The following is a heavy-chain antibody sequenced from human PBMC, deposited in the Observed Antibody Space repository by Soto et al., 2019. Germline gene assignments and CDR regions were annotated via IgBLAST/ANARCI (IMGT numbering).Heavy chain of an antibody. CDR1: GFTFSSYS. CDR3: ARDQPGYSYGYGLGY. CDR2: ISSSSSYI. Sequence: EVQLVESGGGLVKPGGSLRLSCAASGFTFSSYSMNWVRQAPGKGLELVSSISSSSSYIYYADSVKGRFTISRDNAKNSLHLQMNSLRAEDTAVYYCARDQPGYSYGYGLGYWGQGTLVTVSA. J-gene: IGHJ1*01. D-gene: IGHD5-18*01. V-gene: IGHV3-21*01.